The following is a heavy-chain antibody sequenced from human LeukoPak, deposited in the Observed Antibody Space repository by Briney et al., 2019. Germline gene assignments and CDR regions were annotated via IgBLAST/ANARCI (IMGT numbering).Heavy chain of an antibody. CDR1: GGSISSSSYY. CDR3: ARISEAYDYEI. D-gene: IGHD4-17*01. J-gene: IGHJ3*01. V-gene: IGHV4-39*07. CDR2: IYYSGST. Sequence: PSETLSLTCTVSGGSISSSSYYWGWIRQPPGKGLEWIGSIYYSGSTYYNPSLKSRLTISVDRSRNQFSLKVSSVTAADTAVYYCARISEAYDYEIWGQGTMVTVFS.